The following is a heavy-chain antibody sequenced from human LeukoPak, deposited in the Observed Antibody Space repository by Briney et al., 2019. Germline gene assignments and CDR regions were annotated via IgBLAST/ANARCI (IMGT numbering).Heavy chain of an antibody. Sequence: SETLSLTCTVSGGSISSSNYYWAWIRQPPGKGLEWVASVYYSGSTYYSPSLKSRVTISRDTTKNQFSLRLSSVTAADTAIYFCARHPSGYYENWGQGTLVTVSS. CDR2: VYYSGST. CDR3: ARHPSGYYEN. D-gene: IGHD5-12*01. J-gene: IGHJ4*02. V-gene: IGHV4-39*01. CDR1: GGSISSSNYY.